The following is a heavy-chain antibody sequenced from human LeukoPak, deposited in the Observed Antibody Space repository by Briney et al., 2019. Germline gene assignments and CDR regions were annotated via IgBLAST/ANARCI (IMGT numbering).Heavy chain of an antibody. CDR1: GFTFSSYS. Sequence: KAGGSLRLSCAASGFTFSSYSMNWVRQAPGKGLEWVSSISSSSSYIYYADSVKGRFTISRDNAKNSLYLQMNSLRAEDTAVYYCARDMVRGVQNWFDPWGQGTLVPVSS. D-gene: IGHD3-10*01. CDR2: ISSSSSYI. V-gene: IGHV3-21*01. J-gene: IGHJ5*02. CDR3: ARDMVRGVQNWFDP.